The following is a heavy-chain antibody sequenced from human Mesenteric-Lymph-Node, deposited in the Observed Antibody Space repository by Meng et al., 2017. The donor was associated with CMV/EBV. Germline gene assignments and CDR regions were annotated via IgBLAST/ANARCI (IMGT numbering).Heavy chain of an antibody. CDR3: AKDWYSWGGYATTRYGMDV. V-gene: IGHV3-11*04. J-gene: IGHJ6*02. CDR1: EFTFSDYY. Sequence: GGSLRLSCAASEFTFSDYYMSWIRQAPGKGLEWVSYISTDGTTIYYADSVRGRFTISRDNAKNTVFLQMKSLRNEDTAVYYCAKDWYSWGGYATTRYGMDVWGQGTTVTVSS. D-gene: IGHD3-3*01. CDR2: ISTDGTTI.